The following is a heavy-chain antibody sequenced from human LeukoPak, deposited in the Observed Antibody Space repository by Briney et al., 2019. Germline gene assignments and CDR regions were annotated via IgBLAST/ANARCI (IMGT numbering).Heavy chain of an antibody. D-gene: IGHD6-13*01. CDR1: GFTFSSYA. Sequence: QTGGSLRLSCAASGFTFSSYAMSWVRQAPGKGLEWVATVSGSGDRMYHADSVKGRFTTSRDNSKNTIYLQMNSLRAEDTALYYCAKAAAAPGFDFWGQGTLVTVSS. CDR2: VSGSGDRM. CDR3: AKAAAAPGFDF. J-gene: IGHJ4*02. V-gene: IGHV3-23*01.